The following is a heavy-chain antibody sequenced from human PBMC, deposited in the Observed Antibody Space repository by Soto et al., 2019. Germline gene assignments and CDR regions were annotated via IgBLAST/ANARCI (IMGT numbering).Heavy chain of an antibody. CDR2: MNPNSGNT. CDR1: GYTFTSYD. CDR3: ASAPVGGSYYGIDLEFDC. D-gene: IGHD1-26*01. J-gene: IGHJ4*02. Sequence: QVQLVQSGAEVKKPGASVRVSCKASGYTFTSYDINWVRQATGQGLEWMGWMNPNSGNTGYAQKFQSRVTMTRNTSIRTAYMELSSLRSEDTAVYYCASAPVGGSYYGIDLEFDCWGQGTLVTVSS. V-gene: IGHV1-8*01.